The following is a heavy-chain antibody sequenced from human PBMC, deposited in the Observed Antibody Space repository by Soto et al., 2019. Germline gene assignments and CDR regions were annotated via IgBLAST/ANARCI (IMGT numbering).Heavy chain of an antibody. Sequence: GGSLRLSCAASGFTFSSYAIHWVRQAPGKGLEWVAVISYDGSNKYYADSVKGRFTISRDNSKNTLYLQMNSLRAEDTAVYYCAKGSYYYDSSGYHGFGYWGQGTLVTVSS. CDR1: GFTFSSYA. V-gene: IGHV3-30-3*01. CDR3: AKGSYYYDSSGYHGFGY. J-gene: IGHJ4*02. CDR2: ISYDGSNK. D-gene: IGHD3-22*01.